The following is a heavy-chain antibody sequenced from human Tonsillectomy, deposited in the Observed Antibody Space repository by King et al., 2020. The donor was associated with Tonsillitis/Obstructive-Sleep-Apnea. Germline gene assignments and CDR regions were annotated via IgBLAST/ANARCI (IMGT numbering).Heavy chain of an antibody. CDR2: IITGNVNT. D-gene: IGHD6-19*01. CDR1: GYTFTSYA. J-gene: IGHJ4*02. Sequence: QLQLVQSGAEGKKPGASVKVSCKASGYTFTSYALQWVRQAPGQRLEWMGWIITGNVNTKYSQNFQDRVTITRATSASTAYMVLSSLTSEDTAVYNCVRSSGLYYFDYWGQGPLVTVSS. CDR3: VRSSGLYYFDY. V-gene: IGHV1-3*04.